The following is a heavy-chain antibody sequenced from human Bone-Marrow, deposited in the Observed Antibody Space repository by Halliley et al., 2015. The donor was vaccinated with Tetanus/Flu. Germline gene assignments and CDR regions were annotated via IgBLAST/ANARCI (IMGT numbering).Heavy chain of an antibody. CDR1: GLTVNTNY. V-gene: IGHV3-53*01. CDR3: AKAGDYGDYGDY. J-gene: IGHJ4*02. D-gene: IGHD4-17*01. Sequence: SLRLSCAASGLTVNTNYMSWVRQAPGKGLEWVSLMYSSGSTAYAGSVRGRFTISRDNSKNTVFLQMNNLRAEDTAVYYCAKAGDYGDYGDYWGQGILVTVS. CDR2: MYSSGST.